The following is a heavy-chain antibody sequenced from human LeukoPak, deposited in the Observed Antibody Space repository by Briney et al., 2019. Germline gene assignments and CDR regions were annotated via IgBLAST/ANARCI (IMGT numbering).Heavy chain of an antibody. CDR1: GGSISSSSYY. CDR3: ARQEVYSHGYFDY. J-gene: IGHJ4*02. CDR2: IYYSGST. Sequence: SETLSLTCTVSGGSISSSSYYWGWIRQPPGKGLEWIGSIYYSGSTYYNPSLKSRVTISVDTSKNQFSLKLSSVTAADTAVYYCARQEVYSHGYFDYWGQGTLVTVSS. V-gene: IGHV4-39*01. D-gene: IGHD2-21*01.